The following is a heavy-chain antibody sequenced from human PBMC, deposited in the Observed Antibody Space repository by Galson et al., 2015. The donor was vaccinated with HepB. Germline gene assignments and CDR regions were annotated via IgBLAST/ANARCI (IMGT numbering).Heavy chain of an antibody. CDR1: GFTYNNYW. CDR2: IKQDGSEK. J-gene: IGHJ4*02. CDR3: ARGWDTDVTSNFDY. V-gene: IGHV3-7*03. Sequence: SLRLSCAVSGFTYNNYWMSWVRQAPGRGLEWVANIKQDGSEKYYVDSVEGRFTVSRDNAKRTLYLDMNALSVEDTAVYYCARGWDTDVTSNFDYWGQGALVTVSS. D-gene: IGHD5-18*01.